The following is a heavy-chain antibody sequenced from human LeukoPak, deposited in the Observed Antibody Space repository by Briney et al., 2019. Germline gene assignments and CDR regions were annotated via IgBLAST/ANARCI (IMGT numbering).Heavy chain of an antibody. CDR2: ITVSTSYI. CDR3: ARLAYCGGDCYWFDL. Sequence: GGSLRLSCAASGFTFSTYSMNWVRQAPGKGLEWVSSITVSTSYIYYADSVRGRFTISRDNARNSLYLQMNSLRAEDTAVYYCARLAYCGGDCYWFDLWGRGTLVTISS. CDR1: GFTFSTYS. V-gene: IGHV3-21*01. D-gene: IGHD2-21*02. J-gene: IGHJ2*01.